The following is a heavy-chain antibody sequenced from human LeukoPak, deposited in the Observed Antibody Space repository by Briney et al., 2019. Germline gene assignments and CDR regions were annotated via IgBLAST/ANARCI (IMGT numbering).Heavy chain of an antibody. D-gene: IGHD3-9*01. CDR1: GFTFSSYA. J-gene: IGHJ6*03. Sequence: GGSLRLSCAASGFTFSSYAMHWVRQAPGKWLEWVAVISYDGSNKYYADSVKGRFTISRDNSKNTLYLQMNSLRAEDTAVYYCAKDGGEYYDILTGYYPRLYYMDVWGKGTTVTISS. CDR2: ISYDGSNK. V-gene: IGHV3-30*04. CDR3: AKDGGEYYDILTGYYPRLYYMDV.